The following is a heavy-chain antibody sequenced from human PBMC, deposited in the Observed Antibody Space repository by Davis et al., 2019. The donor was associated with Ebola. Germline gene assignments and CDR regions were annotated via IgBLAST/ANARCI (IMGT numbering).Heavy chain of an antibody. D-gene: IGHD5-12*01. J-gene: IGHJ4*02. CDR2: IDYSGST. CDR3: ASDWATTRYFDY. Sequence: GSLRLSCNVSEGSISGSDYYWGWIRQPPEKGLEWIGSIDYSGSTYYHPSLKSRLTISVDTSKNQFSLKLSSVTAADTAMYYCASDWATTRYFDYWGQGTLVTVSS. CDR1: EGSISGSDYY. V-gene: IGHV4-39*01.